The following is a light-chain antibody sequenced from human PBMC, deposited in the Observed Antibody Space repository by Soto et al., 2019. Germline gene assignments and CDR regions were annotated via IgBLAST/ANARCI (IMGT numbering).Light chain of an antibody. V-gene: IGKV3-11*01. CDR1: QSISSS. J-gene: IGKJ1*01. CDR2: DAS. Sequence: EIVLTQSPATLPLSPGERGTLSCRASQSISSSLAWYQQKPGQAPRLLIYDASNRATGIPARFSGSGSGTAFTLTISSLEPEDFAVYYCQQRFSWPRTFGQGTKVEIK. CDR3: QQRFSWPRT.